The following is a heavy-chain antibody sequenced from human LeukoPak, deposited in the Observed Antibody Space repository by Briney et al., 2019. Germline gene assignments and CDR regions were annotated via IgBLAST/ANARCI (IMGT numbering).Heavy chain of an antibody. Sequence: PGGSLRLSCAASGFTFSSYAMHWVRQAPGKGLEWVAVISYDGSNKYYADSVKGRFTISRDNSKNTLYLQMNSLRAEDTAVYYCARDPYSNYVGGASWFDPWGQGTLVTVSS. CDR3: ARDPYSNYVGGASWFDP. D-gene: IGHD4-11*01. CDR2: ISYDGSNK. CDR1: GFTFSSYA. J-gene: IGHJ5*02. V-gene: IGHV3-30-3*01.